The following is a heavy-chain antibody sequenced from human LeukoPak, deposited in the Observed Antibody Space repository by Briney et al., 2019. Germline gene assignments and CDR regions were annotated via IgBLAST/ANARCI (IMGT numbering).Heavy chain of an antibody. CDR3: ARVGWPNMVRGVIVWLDL. Sequence: ASVTVSFTASGGTFISYAISWVRQAPGQGGEWMGGIIAIFGTANYAQKSQGRVTITTDDSTSTAYMELSSLRSDDTAVYYCARVGWPNMVRGVIVWLDLWGQGTLVTVSS. J-gene: IGHJ5*02. CDR1: GGTFISYA. V-gene: IGHV1-69*05. D-gene: IGHD3-10*01. CDR2: IIAIFGTA.